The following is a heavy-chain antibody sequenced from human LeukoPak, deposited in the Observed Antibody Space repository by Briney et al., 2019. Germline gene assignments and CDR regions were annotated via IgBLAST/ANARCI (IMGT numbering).Heavy chain of an antibody. CDR2: ITTTTSTI. CDR1: GFTFGSYT. V-gene: IGHV3-48*02. D-gene: IGHD3-16*01. CDR3: ARDLNWGFDY. Sequence: PGGSLRLSCAASGFTFGSYTMNWVRQAPGKGLEWISYITTTTSTIYYADSVKGRFTISRDNAKNSLYLQMNSLRDEDTAVYYCARDLNWGFDYWGQGTLVTVSS. J-gene: IGHJ4*02.